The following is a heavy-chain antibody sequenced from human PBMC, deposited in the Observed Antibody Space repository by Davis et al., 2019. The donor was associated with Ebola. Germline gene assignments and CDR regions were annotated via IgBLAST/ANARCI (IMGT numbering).Heavy chain of an antibody. Sequence: MPSETLSLTCTVSGGSISSGGYYWSWIRQHPGKGLEWIGYIYYSGSTNYNPSLKSRVTISVDTSKNQFSLKLSSVTAADTAVYYCARVGYDFWSGFITGNWFDPWGQGTLVTVSS. CDR2: IYYSGST. D-gene: IGHD3-3*01. J-gene: IGHJ5*02. CDR3: ARVGYDFWSGFITGNWFDP. V-gene: IGHV4-61*08. CDR1: GGSISSGGYY.